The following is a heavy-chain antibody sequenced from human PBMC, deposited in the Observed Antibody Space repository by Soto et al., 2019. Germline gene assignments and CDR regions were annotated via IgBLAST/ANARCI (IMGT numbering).Heavy chain of an antibody. CDR2: INPNSGGT. Sequence: VKVSCKASGYTFTGYYMHWVRQAPGQGLEWMGWINPNSGGTNYAQKFQGRVTMTRDTSISTAYMELSRLRSDNTAVYYCARTRYYYDSSGYLGTFDYWGQGTLVTVSS. CDR3: ARTRYYYDSSGYLGTFDY. CDR1: GYTFTGYY. J-gene: IGHJ4*02. D-gene: IGHD3-22*01. V-gene: IGHV1-2*02.